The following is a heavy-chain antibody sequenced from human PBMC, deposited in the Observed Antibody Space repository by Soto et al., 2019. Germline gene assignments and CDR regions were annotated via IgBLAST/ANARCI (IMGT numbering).Heavy chain of an antibody. CDR2: INHSGST. CDR1: GGSFSVYY. CDR3: ARGARLNYKGGKNWLDP. V-gene: IGHV4-34*01. D-gene: IGHD1-7*01. J-gene: IGHJ5*02. Sequence: SETLSLTCAVYGGSFSVYYWSWIRHPPGKGLEWIGEINHSGSTNYNPSLKSRVTISVDTSKNQFSLKLRSVTAADTAVYYCARGARLNYKGGKNWLDPWGQGTLVTVSS.